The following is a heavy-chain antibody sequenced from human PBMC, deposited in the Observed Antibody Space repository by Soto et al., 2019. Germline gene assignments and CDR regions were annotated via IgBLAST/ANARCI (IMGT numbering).Heavy chain of an antibody. V-gene: IGHV3-23*01. CDR3: AKGWPRGSSGWYGPFDY. Sequence: EVQLLESGGGLVQPGGSLRLSCAASGFTFSSYAMSWVRQAPGQGLEWVSGLSGSGGGTYADSVKGRFIISRDNSKKTLYLQMTSLRAEDTTVYYCAKGWPRGSSGWYGPFDYWGQGSLVTVSS. CDR2: LSGSGGGT. J-gene: IGHJ4*02. D-gene: IGHD6-19*01. CDR1: GFTFSSYA.